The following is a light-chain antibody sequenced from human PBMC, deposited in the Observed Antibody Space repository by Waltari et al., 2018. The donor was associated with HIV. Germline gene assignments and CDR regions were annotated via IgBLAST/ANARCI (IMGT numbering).Light chain of an antibody. V-gene: IGLV3-10*01. J-gene: IGLJ2*01. CDR2: EDS. CDR1: ALPNKY. Sequence: SYELTQPPSVSVSPGQAARLPCSGDALPNKYAYWYQQKSGQAPVLVIYEDSERPSGIPERFSGSSSGTMATLTTSGAQVEDEADYYCYSTDSSGYPLFGGGTKLTVL. CDR3: YSTDSSGYPL.